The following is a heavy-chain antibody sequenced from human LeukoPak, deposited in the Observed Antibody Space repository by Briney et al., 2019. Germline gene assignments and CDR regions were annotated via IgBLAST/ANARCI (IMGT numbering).Heavy chain of an antibody. V-gene: IGHV3-49*03. CDR1: GFTFGDYA. D-gene: IGHD3-22*01. J-gene: IGHJ4*02. CDR2: IWSKSYGESI. Sequence: GGSLRLSCTASGFTFGDYAMNWFRPAPGKGVEWVGFIWSKSYGESIEYAASVKGRFTISRDDSKSIAYLQMDSLKTEDTAVYYCSRGNYYDSSGHMRYFDYWGQGTLVTVSS. CDR3: SRGNYYDSSGHMRYFDY.